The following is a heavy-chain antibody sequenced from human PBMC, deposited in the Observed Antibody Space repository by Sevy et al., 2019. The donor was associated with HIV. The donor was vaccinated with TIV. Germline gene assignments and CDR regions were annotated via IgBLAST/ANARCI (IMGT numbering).Heavy chain of an antibody. CDR1: GFTVNSNY. CDR2: IHSDDTT. V-gene: IGHV3-66*01. D-gene: IGHD5-18*01. CDR3: ARGQSGYGYALNY. J-gene: IGHJ4*02. Sequence: GGSLRLSCAASGFTVNSNYMTWVRQAPGKGLEGVSVIHSDDTTYQADSVKDRFTISRDNFKNTLYLHMSSLRAEDTAVYYCARGQSGYGYALNYWGQGTLVTVSS.